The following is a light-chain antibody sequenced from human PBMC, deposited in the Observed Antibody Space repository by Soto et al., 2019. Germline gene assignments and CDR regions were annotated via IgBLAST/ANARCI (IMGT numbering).Light chain of an antibody. V-gene: IGLV1-51*02. CDR3: GTWDSSLRDVV. CDR2: ENS. CDR1: SSNIGNNY. J-gene: IGLJ2*01. Sequence: QSVLTQPPSVSAAPGQKVTISCSGSSSNIGNNYVSWYQQLPGTAPKLLIYENSKRPSGIPDRFSGSRSGTSATLGITGLQTGDEADYYCGTWDSSLRDVVFGRGTKLTVL.